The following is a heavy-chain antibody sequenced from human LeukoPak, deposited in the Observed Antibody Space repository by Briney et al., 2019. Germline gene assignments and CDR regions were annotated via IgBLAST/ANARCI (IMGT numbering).Heavy chain of an antibody. V-gene: IGHV3-23*01. J-gene: IGHJ4*02. D-gene: IGHD6-13*01. CDR2: ISGSGDST. CDR1: GFTFSSYA. Sequence: GGSLRLSCAASGFTFSSYAMSWVRQAPGKGLEWVSAISGSGDSTYYGDSVKGRFTISRDNSKNTLYLQMNSLRAGDTAVYYCAKTRPLDSSSWSHGDYWGQGTLVTVSS. CDR3: AKTRPLDSSSWSHGDY.